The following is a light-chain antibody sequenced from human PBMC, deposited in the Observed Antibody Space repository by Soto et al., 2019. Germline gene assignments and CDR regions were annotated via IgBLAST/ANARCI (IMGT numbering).Light chain of an antibody. V-gene: IGKV1-17*01. J-gene: IGKJ1*01. CDR2: AAS. Sequence: IQMTQCPSSLSASVGYIVAITGLASQGIRNDLGWYQQKPGKAPKLLIYAASSFQSGVPSRFSGSGSGTEFTLNISSLQADDFATYYCQQYNSYRWTFGLGTQVDI. CDR1: QGIRND. CDR3: QQYNSYRWT.